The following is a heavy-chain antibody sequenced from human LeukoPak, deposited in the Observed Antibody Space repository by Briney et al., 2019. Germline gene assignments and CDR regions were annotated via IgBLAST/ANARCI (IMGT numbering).Heavy chain of an antibody. D-gene: IGHD3-10*01. CDR1: GFTFSSYG. CDR3: ARDRRVRYYFDY. J-gene: IGHJ4*02. V-gene: IGHV3-33*01. Sequence: GGSLRLPCAASGFTFSSYGMHWVRQAPGKGLEWVAVIWYDGSNKYYADSVKGRFTISRDNSKNTLYLQMNSLRAEDTAVYYCARDRRVRYYFDYWGQGTLVTVSS. CDR2: IWYDGSNK.